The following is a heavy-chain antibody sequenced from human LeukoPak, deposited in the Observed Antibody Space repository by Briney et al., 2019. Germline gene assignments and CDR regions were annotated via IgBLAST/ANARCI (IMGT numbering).Heavy chain of an antibody. CDR3: AVHKGKYYYDSSGFPLDY. J-gene: IGHJ4*02. D-gene: IGHD3-22*01. Sequence: SETLSLTCTVSGGSISSGDYYWSWIRQPPGKGLEWIGYIYYSGSTYYNPSLKSRVTISVDTSKNQFSLKLSSVTAADTAVYYCAVHKGKYYYDSSGFPLDYWGQGTLVTVSS. CDR2: IYYSGST. V-gene: IGHV4-30-4*01. CDR1: GGSISSGDYY.